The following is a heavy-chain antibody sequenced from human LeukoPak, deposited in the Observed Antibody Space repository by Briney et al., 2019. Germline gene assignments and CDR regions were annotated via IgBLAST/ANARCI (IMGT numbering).Heavy chain of an antibody. V-gene: IGHV4-59*08. CDR1: GGSVSSYY. D-gene: IGHD3-9*01. Sequence: SETLSFTCTVSGGSVSSYYWSWIRQPPGKGLEWIGYIYYSGSTNYNPSLKSRITISVDTSKNQFSLKLSSVTAADTAVYYCARMGYYDILTGYSPFDLWGRGTLVTVSS. CDR3: ARMGYYDILTGYSPFDL. J-gene: IGHJ2*01. CDR2: IYYSGST.